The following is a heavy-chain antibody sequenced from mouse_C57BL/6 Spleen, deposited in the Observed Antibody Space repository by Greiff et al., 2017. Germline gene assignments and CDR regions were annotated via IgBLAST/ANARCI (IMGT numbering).Heavy chain of an antibody. D-gene: IGHD2-1*01. CDR1: GYTFTSYW. J-gene: IGHJ4*01. CDR3: ARSKIYYGNQGAMDY. Sequence: QVQLQQPGAELVEPGASVKLSCKASGYTFTSYWMQWVKQRPGQGLEWIGEIDPTDSYTNYNQKFKGKATLTVDTSSSTAYMQLSSLTSADSAVYYCARSKIYYGNQGAMDYWGQGTSVTVSS. CDR2: IDPTDSYT. V-gene: IGHV1-50*01.